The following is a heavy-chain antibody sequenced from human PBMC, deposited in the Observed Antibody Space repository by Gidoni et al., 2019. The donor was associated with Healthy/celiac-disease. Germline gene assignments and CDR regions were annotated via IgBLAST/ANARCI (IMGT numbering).Heavy chain of an antibody. V-gene: IGHV3-33*01. CDR2: IWYDGSNK. CDR3: AREVEPAASMDV. Sequence: QVQLVDSGGGVVQPGRSLRLSCAASGFTFSSYGMHWVRQAPGKGLEWVAVIWYDGSNKYYADSGKGRFTTSRDNSKNTLYLQMNSLRAEDTAVYYCAREVEPAASMDVWGQGTTVTVSS. J-gene: IGHJ6*02. D-gene: IGHD2-2*01. CDR1: GFTFSSYG.